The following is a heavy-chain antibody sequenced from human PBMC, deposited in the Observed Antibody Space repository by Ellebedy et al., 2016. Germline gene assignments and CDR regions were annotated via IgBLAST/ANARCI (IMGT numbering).Heavy chain of an antibody. CDR3: ARDRSAMVSFDY. Sequence: GGSLRLSCAASGFTFSDYYMSWIRQAPGKGLEWVSYISSSSSYTNYADSVKGRFTISRDNAKNSLYLQMNSLRAEDTAVYYCARDRSAMVSFDYWGQGTLVTVSS. J-gene: IGHJ4*02. D-gene: IGHD5-18*01. CDR1: GFTFSDYY. V-gene: IGHV3-11*06. CDR2: ISSSSSYT.